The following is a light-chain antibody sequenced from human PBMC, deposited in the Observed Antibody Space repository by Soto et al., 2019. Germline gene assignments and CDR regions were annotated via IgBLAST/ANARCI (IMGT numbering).Light chain of an antibody. J-gene: IGKJ3*01. CDR3: QQRTNWPRSFT. V-gene: IGKV3-11*01. CDR1: QRVSSY. CDR2: DTS. Sequence: EIVLTQSPATLSLSPGERATLSCRASQRVSSYLAWYQQKPGQAPRLLIYDTSKRATGIPARFSGSVSGTDFTLTISSLEPEDFAVYYCQQRTNWPRSFTFGPGTKVDIK.